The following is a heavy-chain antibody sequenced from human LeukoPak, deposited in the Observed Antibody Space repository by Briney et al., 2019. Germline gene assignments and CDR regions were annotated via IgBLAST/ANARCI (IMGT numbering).Heavy chain of an antibody. CDR1: GGSFSGYY. CDR3: ARAGRQQLVRVYDYFAY. J-gene: IGHJ4*02. D-gene: IGHD6-13*01. V-gene: IGHV4-34*01. CDR2: INHSGST. Sequence: SETLSLTCAVYGGSFSGYYWSWIRQPPGKGLEWIGEINHSGSTNYNPSLKTRVTISLKTSKNQFSLELSCVTAADTAVYYCARAGRQQLVRVYDYFAYWGPGTLVTVSS.